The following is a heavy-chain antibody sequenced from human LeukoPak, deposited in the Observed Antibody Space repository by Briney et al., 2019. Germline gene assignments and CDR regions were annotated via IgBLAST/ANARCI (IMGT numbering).Heavy chain of an antibody. J-gene: IGHJ5*02. CDR3: ARDSSGWYGEA. D-gene: IGHD6-19*01. CDR1: GFTVSSNY. Sequence: GGSLRLSCAASGFTVSSNYMSWVRQAPGKGLEWVSVIYSGGSTYYADSVKGRFTISRDNSKNTLYLQMNSLRAEDTAVYYCARDSSGWYGEAWGQGTLVTVSS. V-gene: IGHV3-66*01. CDR2: IYSGGST.